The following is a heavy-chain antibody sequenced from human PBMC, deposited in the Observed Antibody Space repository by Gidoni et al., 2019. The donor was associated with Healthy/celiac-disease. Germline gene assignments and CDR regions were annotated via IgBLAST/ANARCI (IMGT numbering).Heavy chain of an antibody. Sequence: QVQLQESGPGLVKPSQTLSLTCTFSGGSISSGGYSWSWIRQHPGKGLEWIGYNYYSGSTYYNPSLKSRVTISVDTSKNQFSLKLSSVTAADTAVYYCARGPGDYGDYHWFDPWGQGTLVTVSS. CDR1: GGSISSGGYS. J-gene: IGHJ5*02. CDR3: ARGPGDYGDYHWFDP. V-gene: IGHV4-31*03. CDR2: NYYSGST. D-gene: IGHD4-17*01.